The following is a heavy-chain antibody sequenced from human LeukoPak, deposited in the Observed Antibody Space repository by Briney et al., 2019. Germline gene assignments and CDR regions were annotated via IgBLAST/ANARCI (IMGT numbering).Heavy chain of an antibody. V-gene: IGHV4-4*07. CDR1: GGSISSYY. CDR2: IYTSGGT. J-gene: IGHJ4*02. D-gene: IGHD3-9*01. CDR3: ARDSRAGVLRYDY. Sequence: SETLSLTCTVSGGSISSYYWSWIRQPAGKGLEWIGRIYTSGGTNYNLSLMCRVTMSVDTTKNQFSLKLSSVTDADTAVYNCARDSRAGVLRYDYWGQGTLVTVSS.